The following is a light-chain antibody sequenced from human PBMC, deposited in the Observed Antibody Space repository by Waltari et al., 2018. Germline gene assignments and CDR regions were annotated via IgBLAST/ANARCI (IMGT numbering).Light chain of an antibody. CDR3: QQYNYWPPWT. V-gene: IGKV3-15*01. J-gene: IGKJ1*01. Sequence: EIVMTQSPATLSVSPGERATLSCRASQSVSSNLAWYQQKPGQAPRLVIYGASTRATGIPARFSGSGSGTEFTLTISSPQSEDFAVYYCQQYNYWPPWTFGQGTKVEIK. CDR2: GAS. CDR1: QSVSSN.